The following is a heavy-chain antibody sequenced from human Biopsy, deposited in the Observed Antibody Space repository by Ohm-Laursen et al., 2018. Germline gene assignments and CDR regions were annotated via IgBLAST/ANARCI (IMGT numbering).Heavy chain of an antibody. V-gene: IGHV3-9*01. D-gene: IGHD1-1*01. CDR3: AKDVRVKVQLDGMDV. Sequence: SLRLSCAASGFTFDDYAMHWVRQAPGKGLEWVSGISWRSGSRGYADSVKGRFTISRDNAKKLLYLQMNSLRAEDTALYYCAKDVRVKVQLDGMDVWGQGTTVTVSS. CDR1: GFTFDDYA. J-gene: IGHJ6*02. CDR2: ISWRSGSR.